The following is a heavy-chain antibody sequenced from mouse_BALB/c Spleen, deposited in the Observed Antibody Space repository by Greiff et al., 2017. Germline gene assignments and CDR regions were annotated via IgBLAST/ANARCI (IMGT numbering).Heavy chain of an antibody. V-gene: IGHV1-12*01. CDR3: ARLADYAMDY. CDR1: GYPFTSYN. J-gene: IGHJ4*01. D-gene: IGHD6-1*01. CDR2: IYPGNGDT. Sequence: QVQLQQPGAELVKPGASVKLSCKASGYPFTSYNMHWVKQTPGQGLEWIGAIYPGNGDTSYNQKFKGKATLTADKSSSTAYMQLSSLTSEDSAVYYCARLADYAMDYWGQGTSVTVSS.